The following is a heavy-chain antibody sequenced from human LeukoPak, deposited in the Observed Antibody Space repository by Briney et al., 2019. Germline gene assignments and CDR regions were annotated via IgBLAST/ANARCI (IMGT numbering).Heavy chain of an antibody. D-gene: IGHD6-19*01. Sequence: PGGSLRLSCAASGFTFSDYWMSWVRQAPGKGLEWVANIKQDGSEKYYVDSVKGRFTISRDNAKKSVYLQMNSQRVEDTTVYYCARGVAGTNYFDYWGQGTLVTVSS. J-gene: IGHJ4*02. CDR3: ARGVAGTNYFDY. CDR2: IKQDGSEK. CDR1: GFTFSDYW. V-gene: IGHV3-7*01.